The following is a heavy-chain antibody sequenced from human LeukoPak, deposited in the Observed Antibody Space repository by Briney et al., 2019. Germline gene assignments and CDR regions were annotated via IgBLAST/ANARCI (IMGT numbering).Heavy chain of an antibody. CDR2: INTSGST. CDR1: GGSISSYY. J-gene: IGHJ6*02. V-gene: IGHV4-4*07. Sequence: SETLSLTCTVSGGSISSYYWSWIRQPAGKGLEWIGRINTSGSTNYNPSLKSRVTISVDTSKNQFSLKLSSVTAADTAVYYCARSEGTTVTFFLPYGYYYGMDVWGQGTTVTVSS. CDR3: ARSEGTTVTFFLPYGYYYGMDV. D-gene: IGHD4-17*01.